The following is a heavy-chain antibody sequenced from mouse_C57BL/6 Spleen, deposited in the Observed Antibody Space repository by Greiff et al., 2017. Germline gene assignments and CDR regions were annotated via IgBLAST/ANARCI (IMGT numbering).Heavy chain of an antibody. J-gene: IGHJ2*01. D-gene: IGHD2-2*01. CDR2: INYDGSST. CDR1: GFTFSDYY. CDR3: ARGGGYPDYFGY. V-gene: IGHV5-16*01. Sequence: EVKLVESEGGLVQPGSSMKLSCTASGFTFSDYYMAWVRQVPEKGLEWVANINYDGSSTYYLDSLKSRFIISRDNATNILYLQMSSLKSEDTATYYCARGGGYPDYFGYWGQGATLTVSS.